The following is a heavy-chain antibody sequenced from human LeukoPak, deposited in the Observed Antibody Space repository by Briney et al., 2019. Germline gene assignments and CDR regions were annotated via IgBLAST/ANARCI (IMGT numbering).Heavy chain of an antibody. CDR1: GGSFSGYY. J-gene: IGHJ3*02. CDR3: AGNLWFGGAFDI. D-gene: IGHD3-10*01. Sequence: SETLSLTCAVYGGSFSGYYWSWIRQPPGKGLEWIGEINHSGSTNYSPSLKSRVTISVDTSKNQFSLKLSSVTAADTAVYYCAGNLWFGGAFDIWGQGTMVTVSS. V-gene: IGHV4-34*01. CDR2: INHSGST.